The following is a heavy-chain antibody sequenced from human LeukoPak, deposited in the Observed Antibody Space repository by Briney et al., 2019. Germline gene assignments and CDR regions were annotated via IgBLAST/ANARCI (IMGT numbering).Heavy chain of an antibody. V-gene: IGHV4-4*09. CDR2: IYTSGST. CDR3: ASLPTIFGVVDYFDY. Sequence: SETLSLTCTVSGGSISSYYWRWIRQPPAKGLEWIGYIYTSGSTNYNPSLKSRVTISVDTSKNQFSLKLSSVTAADTAVYYCASLPTIFGVVDYFDYWGQGTLVTVSS. CDR1: GGSISSYY. D-gene: IGHD3-3*01. J-gene: IGHJ4*02.